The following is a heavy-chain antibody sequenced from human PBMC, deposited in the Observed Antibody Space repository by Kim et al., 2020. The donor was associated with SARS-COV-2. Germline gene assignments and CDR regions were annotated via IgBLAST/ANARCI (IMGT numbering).Heavy chain of an antibody. Sequence: SETLSLTCNVSGGSIISTSYYWGWIRQPPGKGLEWIASIYYRGSRYFNPSLKSRVTISVDTSKNQFSLRLSSVTAADTAVYYCARDSSLSYETSGEFDYWGQGALVTVSS. CDR1: GGSIISTSYY. D-gene: IGHD3-22*01. V-gene: IGHV4-39*07. J-gene: IGHJ4*02. CDR2: IYYRGSR. CDR3: ARDSSLSYETSGEFDY.